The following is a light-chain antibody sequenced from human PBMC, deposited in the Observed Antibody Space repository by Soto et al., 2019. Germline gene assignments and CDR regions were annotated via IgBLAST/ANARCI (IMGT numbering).Light chain of an antibody. J-gene: IGLJ1*01. CDR2: DVS. V-gene: IGLV2-14*01. Sequence: QPVLTQPASVSGSPGQSISISCTGTSSDVGGYKYVSWYQQHPGKAPKLMIYDVSIRPSGVSNRFSGSKSGYTASLTISGLQAEDEADYYCSSYASSSTLVFGTGTKVTVL. CDR3: SSYASSSTLV. CDR1: SSDVGGYKY.